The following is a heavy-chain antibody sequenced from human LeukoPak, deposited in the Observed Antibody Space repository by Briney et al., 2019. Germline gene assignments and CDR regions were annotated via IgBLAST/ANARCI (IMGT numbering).Heavy chain of an antibody. D-gene: IGHD2-21*02. J-gene: IGHJ4*02. Sequence: AGGSLRLSCAASGFTFSSYGMNWVRQAPGKGLEWVANIKQDGSEKYYVDSVKGRFTISRDNAKNSLYLQMNSLRAEDTAVYYCAREVTPYYWGQGTLVTVSS. CDR3: AREVTPYY. V-gene: IGHV3-7*01. CDR2: IKQDGSEK. CDR1: GFTFSSYG.